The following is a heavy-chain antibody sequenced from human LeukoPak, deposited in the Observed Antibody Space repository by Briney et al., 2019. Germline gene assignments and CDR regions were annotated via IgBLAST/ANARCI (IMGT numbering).Heavy chain of an antibody. D-gene: IGHD4-11*01. CDR1: GYTFTSYD. J-gene: IGHJ6*02. V-gene: IGHV1-8*01. CDR2: MNPNSGNT. CDR3: ARGLRLMTTVTGNYYYYYGMDV. Sequence: ASVKVSCKASGYTFTSYDINWVRQATGQGLEWMGWMNPNSGNTGYAQKFQGRVTMTRNTSISTAYMELSGLRSEDTAVYYCARGLRLMTTVTGNYYYYYGMDVWGQGTTVTVSS.